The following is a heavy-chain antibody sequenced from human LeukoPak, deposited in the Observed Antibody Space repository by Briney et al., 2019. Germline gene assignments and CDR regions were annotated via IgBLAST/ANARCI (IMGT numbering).Heavy chain of an antibody. J-gene: IGHJ4*02. CDR2: TSGSGDDT. CDR3: AKKRSSGGTTQFDY. CDR1: GFTFSSYG. Sequence: GGSLRLSCVASGFTFSSYGMSWVRQAPGKGLEWVSSTSGSGDDTYYADSVKGRFTLSRDNSKNTLYLQMNSLRADDTAVYYCAKKRSSGGTTQFDYWGQGTLVTVSS. V-gene: IGHV3-23*01. D-gene: IGHD1-7*01.